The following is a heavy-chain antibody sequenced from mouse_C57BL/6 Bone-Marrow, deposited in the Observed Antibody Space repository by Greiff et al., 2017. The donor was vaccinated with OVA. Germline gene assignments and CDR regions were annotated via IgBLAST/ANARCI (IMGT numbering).Heavy chain of an antibody. Sequence: QVQLQHPGAELVRPGTSVKLSCKASGYTFTSYWMHWVKQRPGQGLEWIGNIYPSDSETHYNQKFKDKATLTVDKSSSTAYMQLSSLTSEDSAVYYCARGPLWDGYHWGQGTTLTVSS. CDR3: ARGPLWDGYH. D-gene: IGHD2-3*01. V-gene: IGHV1-61*01. CDR1: GYTFTSYW. J-gene: IGHJ2*01. CDR2: IYPSDSET.